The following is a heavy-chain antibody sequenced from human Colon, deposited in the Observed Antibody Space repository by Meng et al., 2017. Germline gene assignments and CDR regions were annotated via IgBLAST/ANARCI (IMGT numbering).Heavy chain of an antibody. CDR3: ARHGGYYQDF. CDR2: IDHRGSA. V-gene: IGHV4-4*02. J-gene: IGHJ4*02. Sequence: VPVEESGHGLGIPWETLSLSGSVSGASVSVNSYWSWVRRPPGRGLEWIGQIDHRGSAYYRPSLNSRVTMSLDKSRNQFSLRLTSVTAADTAVYYCARHGGYYQDFWSQGTLVTVSS. CDR1: GASVSVNSY. D-gene: IGHD4-23*01.